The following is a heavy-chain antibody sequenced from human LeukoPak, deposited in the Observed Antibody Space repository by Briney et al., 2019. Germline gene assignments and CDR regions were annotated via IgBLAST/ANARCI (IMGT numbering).Heavy chain of an antibody. D-gene: IGHD3-10*01. J-gene: IGHJ4*02. CDR1: GFTFSSYW. Sequence: GGSLGLSCAASGFTFSSYWMHWVRQAPGKGLVWVSRINSDGSNTTYADSVKGRFTISRDNAKNTLYLQMNSLRAEDTAVYYCASRSQGVENWGQGTLVTVSS. CDR2: INSDGSNT. V-gene: IGHV3-74*01. CDR3: ASRSQGVEN.